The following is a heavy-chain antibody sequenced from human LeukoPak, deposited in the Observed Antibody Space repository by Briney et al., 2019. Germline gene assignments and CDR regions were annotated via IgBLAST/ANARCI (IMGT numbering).Heavy chain of an antibody. CDR3: ARLYSSGYHYDY. V-gene: IGHV3-66*01. Sequence: GGSLRLSCAASGFTVSSNYMSWVRQAPGKGLEWVSVIYSGGSTYYADSVKGRFTISRDNSKNSLYLQMNSLRAEDTAVYYCARLYSSGYHYDYWGQGTLVTVSS. CDR2: IYSGGST. CDR1: GFTVSSNY. D-gene: IGHD3-22*01. J-gene: IGHJ4*02.